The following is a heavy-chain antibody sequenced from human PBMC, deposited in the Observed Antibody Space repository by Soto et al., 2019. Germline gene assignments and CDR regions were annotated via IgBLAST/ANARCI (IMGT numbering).Heavy chain of an antibody. V-gene: IGHV3-11*01. J-gene: IGHJ6*02. D-gene: IGHD1-7*01. CDR1: GFTFSDYY. Sequence: GGSLRLSCAASGFTFSDYYMSWIRLAPGKGLEWVSYISSSGSTIYYADSVKGRFTISRDNAKNSLYLQMNSLRAEDTAVYYCARENLLELTNYYGMDVWGQGTTVTVSS. CDR2: ISSSGSTI. CDR3: ARENLLELTNYYGMDV.